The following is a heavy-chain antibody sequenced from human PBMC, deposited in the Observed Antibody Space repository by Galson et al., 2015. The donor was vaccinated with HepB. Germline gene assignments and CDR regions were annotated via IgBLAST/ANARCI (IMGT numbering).Heavy chain of an antibody. J-gene: IGHJ6*02. CDR1: GFTFSSYS. CDR3: ARDDSGYGYYGMDV. CDR2: ISSSSSYI. D-gene: IGHD5-12*01. Sequence: SLRLSCAASGFTFSSYSMNWVRQAPGKGLEWVSSISSSSSYIYYADSVKGRFTISRDNAKNSLYLQMNSLRAEDTAVYYCARDDSGYGYYGMDVWGQGTTVTVSS. V-gene: IGHV3-21*01.